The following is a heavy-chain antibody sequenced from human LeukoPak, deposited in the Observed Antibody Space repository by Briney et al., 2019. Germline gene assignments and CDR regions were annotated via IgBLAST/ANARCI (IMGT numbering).Heavy chain of an antibody. D-gene: IGHD3-10*01. Sequence: SETLSLTCAVYGGSFSGYYWSWIRQPPGKGLEWIGEIYHSGSTNYNPSLKSRVTISVDKSKNQFSLKLSSVTAADTAVYYCARYTTYYYGSGSPPYYFDYWGQGTLVTVSS. CDR3: ARYTTYYYGSGSPPYYFDY. CDR2: IYHSGST. J-gene: IGHJ4*02. CDR1: GGSFSGYY. V-gene: IGHV4-34*01.